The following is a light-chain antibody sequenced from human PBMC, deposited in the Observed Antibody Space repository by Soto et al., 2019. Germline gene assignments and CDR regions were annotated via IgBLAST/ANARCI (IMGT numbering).Light chain of an antibody. V-gene: IGKV3-20*01. CDR1: QSVTNSF. CDR3: PQYSRLPHT. CDR2: GIS. Sequence: ENVLTQAPGTLSLSPGQRATLSCRASQSVTNSFFAWYQQKPGQYPRLLIYGISSRAAGIPDRFSGSGSGTDFTLTISRLEPEDFVVSYCPQYSRLPHTFGQGTKLEVK. J-gene: IGKJ2*01.